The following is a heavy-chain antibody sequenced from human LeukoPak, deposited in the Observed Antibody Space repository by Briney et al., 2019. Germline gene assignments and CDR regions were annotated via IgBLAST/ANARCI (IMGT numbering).Heavy chain of an antibody. Sequence: SVKVSCKASGGTFSSYAISWVRQAPGQGLEWMGGIIPIFGTANYAQKFQVRVTSTTDESTSTAYMELSSLISEDTAVYYCARAFDSSHDAFDIWGQGIMVTVSS. V-gene: IGHV1-69*05. CDR1: GGTFSSYA. J-gene: IGHJ3*02. CDR3: ARAFDSSHDAFDI. CDR2: IIPIFGTA. D-gene: IGHD3-22*01.